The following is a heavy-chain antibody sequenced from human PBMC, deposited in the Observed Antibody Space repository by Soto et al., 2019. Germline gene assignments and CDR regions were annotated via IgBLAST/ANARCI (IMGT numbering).Heavy chain of an antibody. D-gene: IGHD3-10*01. V-gene: IGHV2-5*01. J-gene: IGHJ4*02. CDR3: AHRRGGYYGSGSFDY. CDR2: IYWNDDK. CDR1: GFSLTTSGVG. Sequence: QITLKESGPTLVKPTQTLTLTCTFSGFSLTTSGVGVGWIRQPPGKALEWVALIYWNDDKSYSPSLKSRLTITKDTSKNQVVLTMTNSDPVDTATYYCAHRRGGYYGSGSFDYWGQGTLVTGSS.